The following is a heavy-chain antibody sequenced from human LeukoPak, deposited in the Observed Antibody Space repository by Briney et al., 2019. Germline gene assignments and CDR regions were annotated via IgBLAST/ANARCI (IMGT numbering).Heavy chain of an antibody. Sequence: GGSLRLSCAASGFTFSSYDMSWVRQAPGKGLEWVSAISGSGGSTYFADSVKGRFTISRDNSKNTLYLQMNSLRAEDTAVYYCAKDLEGNYYENYDAFDIWGQGTMVTVSS. CDR1: GFTFSSYD. V-gene: IGHV3-23*01. D-gene: IGHD1-26*01. CDR3: AKDLEGNYYENYDAFDI. CDR2: ISGSGGST. J-gene: IGHJ3*02.